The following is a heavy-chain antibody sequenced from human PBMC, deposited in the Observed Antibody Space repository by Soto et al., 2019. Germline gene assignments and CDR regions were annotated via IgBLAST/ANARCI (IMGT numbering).Heavy chain of an antibody. CDR3: ARESSSWYRRYGMDV. Sequence: QVQLVQSGAEVKKPGASVKVSCKASGYTFTGYYMHWVRQAPGQGLEWMGWINPNSGGTNYAQKFQGWVIMTRDTSISTAYMELSRLRSDDTAVYYCARESSSWYRRYGMDVWGQGTTVTVSS. D-gene: IGHD6-13*01. CDR1: GYTFTGYY. J-gene: IGHJ6*02. CDR2: INPNSGGT. V-gene: IGHV1-2*04.